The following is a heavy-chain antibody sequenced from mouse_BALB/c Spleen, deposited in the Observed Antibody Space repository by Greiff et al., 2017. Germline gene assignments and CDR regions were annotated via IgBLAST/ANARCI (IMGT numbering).Heavy chain of an antibody. Sequence: VQLQQSGPELVKPGASVKISCKASGYAFSSSWMNWVKQRPGQGLEWIGRIYPGDGDTNYNGKFKGKATLTADKSSSTAYMQLSSLTSVDSAVYFCARSAFSWYFDVWGAGTTVTVSS. CDR3: ARSAFSWYFDV. J-gene: IGHJ1*01. CDR2: IYPGDGDT. V-gene: IGHV1-82*01. CDR1: GYAFSSSW.